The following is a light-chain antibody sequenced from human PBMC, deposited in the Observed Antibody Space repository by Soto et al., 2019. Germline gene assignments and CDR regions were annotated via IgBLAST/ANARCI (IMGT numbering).Light chain of an antibody. CDR1: QSVSSN. J-gene: IGKJ1*01. CDR2: DAS. CDR3: QQYKNWRSWT. V-gene: IGKV3-15*01. Sequence: EIVMTQSRTTLSVSPGERATISCRASQSVSSNLAWYQQKPGQAPRLLIYDASSRPTNIPARFSGSGSGTGFDLTISSLQSEDFEVYYCQQYKNWRSWTFGQGTKVEIK.